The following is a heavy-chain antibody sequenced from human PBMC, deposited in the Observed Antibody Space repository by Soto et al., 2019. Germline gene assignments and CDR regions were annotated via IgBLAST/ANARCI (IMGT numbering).Heavy chain of an antibody. Sequence: SETLSLTCTVSGGSISSYYWSWIRQPPGKGLEWIGYVYYSGSTNYNPSLKSRVTISVDTSKNQFSLKLSSVTAADTAVYYCARDGEGWFDPWGQGTLVTVSS. CDR2: VYYSGST. CDR1: GGSISSYY. D-gene: IGHD3-10*01. V-gene: IGHV4-59*01. J-gene: IGHJ5*02. CDR3: ARDGEGWFDP.